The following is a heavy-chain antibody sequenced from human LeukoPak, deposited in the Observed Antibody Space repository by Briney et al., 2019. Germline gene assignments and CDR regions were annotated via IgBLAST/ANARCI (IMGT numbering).Heavy chain of an antibody. CDR3: ARAGSGYTSPSDY. D-gene: IGHD6-13*01. Sequence: GGSLRLSCAASGVTFSSYEMNWVPQAPGKGLEWGSYISSSGSTIYYADSVKGRFTISRDNAKHSVYLQMNRLRAEDTAVYYCARAGSGYTSPSDYWGQGTLVTVSS. CDR1: GVTFSSYE. J-gene: IGHJ4*02. CDR2: ISSSGSTI. V-gene: IGHV3-48*03.